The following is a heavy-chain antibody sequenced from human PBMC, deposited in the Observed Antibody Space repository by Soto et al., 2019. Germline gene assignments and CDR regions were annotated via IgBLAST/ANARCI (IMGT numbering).Heavy chain of an antibody. CDR2: ISAYNGNT. CDR1: GYTFTSYG. CDR3: ARVPGGDILTGYYMEHDY. Sequence: ASVKVSCKASGYTFTSYGISWVRQAPGQGLEWMGWISAYNGNTNYAQKLQGRVTMTTDTSTSTAYMELRSLRSDDTAVYYCARVPGGDILTGYYMEHDYWGQGTLVTVSS. V-gene: IGHV1-18*04. D-gene: IGHD3-9*01. J-gene: IGHJ4*02.